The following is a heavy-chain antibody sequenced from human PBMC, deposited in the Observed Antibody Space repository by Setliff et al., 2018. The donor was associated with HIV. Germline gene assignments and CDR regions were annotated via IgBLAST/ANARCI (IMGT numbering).Heavy chain of an antibody. D-gene: IGHD2-15*01. CDR3: ARLGGICSGGSCTALAYTMDV. CDR2: IYPGDSDT. Sequence: GESLKISCKGSGYSFSNYWIGWVRQMPGKGLEWMGIIYPGDSDTRYSPSFQGQVTISADKSISTAYLQCSSLKASATAMYYCARLGGICSGGSCTALAYTMDVWGQGTTVTVSS. V-gene: IGHV5-51*01. CDR1: GYSFSNYW. J-gene: IGHJ6*02.